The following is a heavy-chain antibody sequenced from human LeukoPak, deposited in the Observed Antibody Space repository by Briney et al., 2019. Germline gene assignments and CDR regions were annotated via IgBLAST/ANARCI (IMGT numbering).Heavy chain of an antibody. Sequence: GGSLRLSCAASGFTFSSYEMNWVRQAPGKGLEWVSYISSSGSTIYYADSVKGRFTISRDNTKNSLYLQMNSLRAEDTAVYYCARGDGVVPAADNWFDLWGQGTLVTVSS. J-gene: IGHJ5*02. CDR3: ARGDGVVPAADNWFDL. D-gene: IGHD2-2*01. V-gene: IGHV3-48*03. CDR2: ISSSGSTI. CDR1: GFTFSSYE.